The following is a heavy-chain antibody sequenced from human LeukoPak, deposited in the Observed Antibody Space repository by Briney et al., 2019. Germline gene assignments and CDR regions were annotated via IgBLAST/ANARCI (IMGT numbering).Heavy chain of an antibody. CDR3: TRTGYTGGY. V-gene: IGHV4-61*01. D-gene: IGHD5-18*01. J-gene: IGHJ4*02. CDR1: GGSVSGGNYY. Sequence: SETLSLTCTVSGGSVSGGNYYCSWIRQSPGKGLEWIGFVHYSGRTVYNPSLRSRVTMSVDTSKNQFSLNLNSVTAADTAMYYCTRTGYTGGYWGQGTLVTVSS. CDR2: VHYSGRT.